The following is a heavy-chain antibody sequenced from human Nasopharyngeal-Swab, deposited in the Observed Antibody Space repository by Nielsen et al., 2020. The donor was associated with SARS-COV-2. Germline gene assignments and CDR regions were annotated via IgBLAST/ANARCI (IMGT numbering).Heavy chain of an antibody. V-gene: IGHV1-69*13. CDR2: IIPIFGTA. CDR3: ARGSIAAAQNNNWFDP. CDR1: GGTFSSYA. Sequence: SVKVSCKASGGTFSSYAISWVGQAPGQGLEWMGGIIPIFGTANYAQKFQGRVTITADEYTSTAYMELSSLRSEDTAVYYCARGSIAAAQNNNWFDPWGQGTLVTVSS. J-gene: IGHJ5*02. D-gene: IGHD6-13*01.